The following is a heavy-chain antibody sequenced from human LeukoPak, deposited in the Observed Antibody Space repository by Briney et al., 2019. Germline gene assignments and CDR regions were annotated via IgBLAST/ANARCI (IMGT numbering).Heavy chain of an antibody. CDR3: ARVPDHTVTHFYGMDV. CDR2: INTNTGSP. J-gene: IGHJ6*02. V-gene: IGHV7-4-1*02. Sequence: ASVKVSCKASGYPFTTYTMNWVRQAPGQGLEWMGWINTNTGSPTYAQAFTGRFVFSLDTSVSTAYLQITSLKAEDTAAYYCARVPDHTVTHFYGMDVWGQETTVTVSS. D-gene: IGHD4-17*01. CDR1: GYPFTTYT.